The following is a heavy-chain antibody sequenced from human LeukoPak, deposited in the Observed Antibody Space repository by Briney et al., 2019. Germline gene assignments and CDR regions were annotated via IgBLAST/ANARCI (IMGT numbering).Heavy chain of an antibody. D-gene: IGHD6-13*01. CDR3: AKYGLAAAGTKARWFDP. CDR2: ISGYNGNT. J-gene: IGHJ5*02. Sequence: ASVKVSCKASGYTFSSYGISWVRQAPGQGFEWMGWISGYNGNTKSAQKLQGRVTMTTDTSTSTAYMELRSLTSDDTAVYYCAKYGLAAAGTKARWFDPWGQGTLVTVSS. CDR1: GYTFSSYG. V-gene: IGHV1-18*01.